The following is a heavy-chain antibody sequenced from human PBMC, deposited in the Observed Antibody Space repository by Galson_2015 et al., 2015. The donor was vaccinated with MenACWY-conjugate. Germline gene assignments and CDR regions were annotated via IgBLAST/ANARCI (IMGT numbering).Heavy chain of an antibody. CDR3: AREGFCSDDTCYFYDY. CDR2: MSRSGTT. D-gene: IGHD2-15*01. Sequence: SLRLSCAASGFTFSNYGMARVRQAPGKGLDWVSAMSRSGTTYYAASVKGRFTISRDNAKNTLYLQMNSLRAEDTAVYYCAREGFCSDDTCYFYDYWGQGTRVTVSS. V-gene: IGHV3-23*01. J-gene: IGHJ4*02. CDR1: GFTFSNYG.